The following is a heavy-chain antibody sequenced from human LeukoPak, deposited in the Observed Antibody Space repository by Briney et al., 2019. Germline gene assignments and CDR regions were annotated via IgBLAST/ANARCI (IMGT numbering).Heavy chain of an antibody. Sequence: GGSLRLTCAASGFTFSDYALGWVRQAPGRGLEWVATLSGSGAGTYYSDSVQGRFTISRDNSKRTLFLQMNSLRAEDTAFYYCAKAELGVDTFFDYWGQGTLVTVSS. V-gene: IGHV3-23*01. CDR1: GFTFSDYA. CDR2: LSGSGAGT. D-gene: IGHD3-3*01. J-gene: IGHJ4*02. CDR3: AKAELGVDTFFDY.